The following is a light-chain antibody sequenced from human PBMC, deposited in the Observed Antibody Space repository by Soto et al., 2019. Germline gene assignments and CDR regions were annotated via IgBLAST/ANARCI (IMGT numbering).Light chain of an antibody. J-gene: IGKJ1*01. CDR3: QQNNSYST. CDR2: DAS. Sequence: DIQMTQSPSTLSASVGDRVTITCRASQSISSWLAWYQQKPGKAPKLLIYDASRLESGVPSRFSGSGSVTEFTLTISSLQPDDFATYYCQQNNSYSTFGQGTKVEIK. V-gene: IGKV1-5*01. CDR1: QSISSW.